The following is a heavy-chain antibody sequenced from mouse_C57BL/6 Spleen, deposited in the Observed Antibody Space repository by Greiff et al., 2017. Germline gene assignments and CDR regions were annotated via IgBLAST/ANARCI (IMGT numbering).Heavy chain of an antibody. D-gene: IGHD1-1*01. CDR2: ISMGSSTI. CDR1: GFTFSDIG. V-gene: IGHV5-17*01. CDR3: ARGGYYGSRGDYAMDY. Sequence: EVMLVESGGGLVKPGGSLKLSCAASGFTFSDIGMHWVRQAPEKGLEWVAYISMGSSTIYYADKVKGSFTISRDNAKNTLFLQMTSLRSEDTAMYYCARGGYYGSRGDYAMDYWGQGTSVTVSS. J-gene: IGHJ4*01.